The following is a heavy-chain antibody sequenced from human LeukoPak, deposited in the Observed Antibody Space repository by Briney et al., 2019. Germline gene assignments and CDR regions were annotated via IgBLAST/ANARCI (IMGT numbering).Heavy chain of an antibody. CDR2: IIPILGIA. J-gene: IGHJ6*02. CDR1: GYTFTSYG. CDR3: AVTRQLRYFDWNYYYGMDV. D-gene: IGHD3-9*01. Sequence: GASVKVSCKASGYTFTSYGISWVRQAPGQGLEWMGRIIPILGIANYAQKFQGRVTITADKSTSTAYMELSSLRSEDTAVYYCAVTRQLRYFDWNYYYGMDVWGQGTTVTVSS. V-gene: IGHV1-69*04.